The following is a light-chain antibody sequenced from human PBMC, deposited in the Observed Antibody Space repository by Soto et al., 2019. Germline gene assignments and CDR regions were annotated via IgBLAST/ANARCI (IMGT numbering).Light chain of an antibody. J-gene: IGLJ1*01. CDR3: SSYSGTNNYV. V-gene: IGLV2-8*01. CDR1: SSDVGGYNF. CDR2: EVT. Sequence: QSVLTQPPPASGSPGQSVTISCTGTSSDVGGYNFVSWYQQHPGKAPKLIIYEVTKRPSGVPDRFSGSKSGNTASLTVSGLQAEDEADYYCSSYSGTNNYVFGTGTKVTV.